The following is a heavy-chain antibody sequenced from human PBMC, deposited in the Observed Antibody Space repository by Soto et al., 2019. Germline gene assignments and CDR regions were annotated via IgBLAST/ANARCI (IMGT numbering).Heavy chain of an antibody. V-gene: IGHV4-59*08. CDR3: ARHDMAMVRVSYLDQ. CDR1: GGSINGYF. D-gene: IGHD5-18*01. CDR2: IYYSGST. Sequence: SETLSLTCTVSGGSINGYFWSWIRQPPGKGLEWIGYIYYSGSTSYNPSLKSRVTISVDTSKNQFSLQLSSVTAADTALYFCARHDMAMVRVSYLDQWGQGALVTVSS. J-gene: IGHJ4*02.